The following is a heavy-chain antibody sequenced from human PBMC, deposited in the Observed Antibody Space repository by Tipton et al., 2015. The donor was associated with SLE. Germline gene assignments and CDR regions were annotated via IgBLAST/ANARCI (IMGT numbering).Heavy chain of an antibody. CDR2: IYYSGST. CDR3: ASGAAAGQARYFQH. CDR1: GGSISSYY. D-gene: IGHD6-13*01. J-gene: IGHJ1*01. V-gene: IGHV4-59*08. Sequence: TLSLTCTVSGGSISSYYWSWIRQPPGKGLEWIGYIYYSGSTNYNPSLKSRVTISVDTSKNQFSLKLSSVTTADTAVYYCASGAAAGQARYFQHWGQGTLVTVSS.